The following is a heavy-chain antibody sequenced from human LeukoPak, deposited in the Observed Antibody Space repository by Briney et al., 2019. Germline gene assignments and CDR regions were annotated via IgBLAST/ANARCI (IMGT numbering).Heavy chain of an antibody. D-gene: IGHD3-10*01. Sequence: GGSLRLSCAASGLTVSNAWMSWVRQAPGKGLEWVANVKQDGSEKYYVDSVKGRFTISRDNAKNSLYLQMNSLRAEDTAVYYCASDREYYYGSGSFDYWGQGTLVTVSS. CDR1: GLTVSNAW. CDR3: ASDREYYYGSGSFDY. V-gene: IGHV3-7*04. J-gene: IGHJ4*02. CDR2: VKQDGSEK.